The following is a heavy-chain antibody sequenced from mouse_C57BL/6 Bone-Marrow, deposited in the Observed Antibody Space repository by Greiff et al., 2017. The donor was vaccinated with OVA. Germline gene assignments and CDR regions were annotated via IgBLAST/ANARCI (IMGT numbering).Heavy chain of an antibody. CDR2: ISDGGSYT. CDR1: GFTFSSYA. D-gene: IGHD4-1*01. Sequence: EVQGVESGGGLVKPGGSLKLSCAASGFTFSSYAMSWVRQTPEKRLEWVATISDGGSYTYYPDNVKGRFTISRDNAKNNLYLQMSHLKSEDTAMYYCARDPQTGTAMDYWGQGTSVTVSS. J-gene: IGHJ4*01. CDR3: ARDPQTGTAMDY. V-gene: IGHV5-4*01.